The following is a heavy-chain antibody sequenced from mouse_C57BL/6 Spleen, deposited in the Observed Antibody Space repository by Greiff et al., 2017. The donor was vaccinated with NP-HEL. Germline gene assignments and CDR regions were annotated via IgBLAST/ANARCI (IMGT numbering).Heavy chain of an antibody. Sequence: QVQLQQPGAELVKPGASVKLSCKASGYTFTSYWMHWVKQRPGQGLEWIGMIHPNSGSTNYNEKFKSKATLTVDKSSSTAYMQLSSLTSEDSAVYYCARSRFTTVVATDAMDYWGQGTSVTVSS. D-gene: IGHD1-1*01. V-gene: IGHV1-64*01. CDR2: IHPNSGST. J-gene: IGHJ4*01. CDR1: GYTFTSYW. CDR3: ARSRFTTVVATDAMDY.